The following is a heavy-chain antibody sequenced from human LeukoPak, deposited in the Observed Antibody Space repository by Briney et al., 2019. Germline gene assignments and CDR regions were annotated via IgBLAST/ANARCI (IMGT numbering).Heavy chain of an antibody. CDR2: IKSKTDGGTT. V-gene: IGHV3-15*01. D-gene: IGHD3-16*02. CDR1: GFTFSNAW. J-gene: IGHJ4*02. Sequence: RGGSLRLSCAASGFTFSNAWMSWVRQAPGKGLEWVGRIKSKTDGGTTDYAAPVKGRFTISRDDSKNTLYLQMNSLKTEDTAVYYCTTAPSMPCYDYVWGSYRNFDYWGQGTLVTVSS. CDR3: TTAPSMPCYDYVWGSYRNFDY.